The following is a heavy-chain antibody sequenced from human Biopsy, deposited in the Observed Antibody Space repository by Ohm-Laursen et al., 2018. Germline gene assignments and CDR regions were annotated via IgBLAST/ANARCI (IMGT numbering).Heavy chain of an antibody. Sequence: SETLSLTCTVSGDSVTKYYWSWIRQPPGKGLEWIGHIYYSVMTNYNPSLQSRVSISVDTSRDQVSLTLSSVTAADTAVYYCARDSGVLNYGNFKYYHYYGMDVCGQGTKVTVSS. D-gene: IGHD4-11*01. CDR1: GDSVTKYY. V-gene: IGHV4-59*02. J-gene: IGHJ6*02. CDR2: IYYSVMT. CDR3: ARDSGVLNYGNFKYYHYYGMDV.